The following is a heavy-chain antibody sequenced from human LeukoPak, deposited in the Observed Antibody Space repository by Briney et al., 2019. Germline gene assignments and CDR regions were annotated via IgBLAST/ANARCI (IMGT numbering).Heavy chain of an antibody. CDR2: ISGSGGFT. D-gene: IGHD3-22*01. V-gene: IGHV3-23*01. J-gene: IGHJ4*02. CDR3: AKGGDSSGYYQHYSDY. Sequence: GGSLRLSCAASGFTFRIYAMTWVRQAPGKGLEWVSGISGSGGFTYYADSVRGRFTIARDNSKNTLYLQMNSLRAEDTAVYYCAKGGDSSGYYQHYSDYWGQGTLVTVSS. CDR1: GFTFRIYA.